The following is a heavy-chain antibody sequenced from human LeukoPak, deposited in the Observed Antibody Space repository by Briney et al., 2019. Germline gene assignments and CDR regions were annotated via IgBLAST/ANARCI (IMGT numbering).Heavy chain of an antibody. Sequence: SETLSLTCTVSGGSISSYYWSWIRQPPGKGLEWIGYIYYSGSTNYNPPLKSRVTISVDTSKNQFSLKLSSVTAADTAVYYCAREGPDSSGPFDYWGQGTLVTVSS. CDR1: GGSISSYY. V-gene: IGHV4-59*01. J-gene: IGHJ4*02. CDR3: AREGPDSSGPFDY. CDR2: IYYSGST. D-gene: IGHD3-22*01.